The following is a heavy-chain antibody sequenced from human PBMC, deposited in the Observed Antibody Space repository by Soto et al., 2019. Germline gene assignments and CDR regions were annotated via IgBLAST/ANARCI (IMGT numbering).Heavy chain of an antibody. J-gene: IGHJ6*02. Sequence: GESLKISCKGSGYSFTSYWISWVRQMPGKGLEWMGRIDPSDSYTNYSPSLQGHVTISADKSISTAYLQWSSLKASDTAMYYCARQYPYSSSKRYGMDVWGQGTTVTVSS. CDR1: GYSFTSYW. V-gene: IGHV5-10-1*01. CDR3: ARQYPYSSSKRYGMDV. CDR2: IDPSDSYT. D-gene: IGHD6-13*01.